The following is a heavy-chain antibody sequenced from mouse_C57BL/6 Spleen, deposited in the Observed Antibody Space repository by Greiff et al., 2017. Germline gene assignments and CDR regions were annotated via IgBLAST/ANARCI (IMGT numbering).Heavy chain of an antibody. CDR3: ARSLLLVYAMDY. CDR2: IYPGDGDT. D-gene: IGHD1-1*01. J-gene: IGHJ4*01. V-gene: IGHV1-82*01. Sequence: VQLQESGPELVKPGASVKISCKASGYAFSSSWMNWVKQRPGKGLEWIGRIYPGDGDTNYNGKFKGKATLTADKSSSTAYMQLSSLTSEDSAVYFCARSLLLVYAMDYWGQGTSVTVSS. CDR1: GYAFSSSW.